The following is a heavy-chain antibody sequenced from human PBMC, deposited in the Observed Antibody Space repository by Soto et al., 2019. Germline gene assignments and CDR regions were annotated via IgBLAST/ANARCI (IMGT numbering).Heavy chain of an antibody. Sequence: SETLSLTCAVSGGSISSSNWLSWVRQPPGKGLEWIGEIYHSESTNYNPSLKSRVTISVDKSKNQFSLKLSSVTAADTAVYYCASTVEYYDILTGSYYYYGMDVWGQGTTVTVSS. CDR3: ASTVEYYDILTGSYYYYGMDV. CDR1: GGSISSSNW. J-gene: IGHJ6*02. CDR2: IYHSEST. D-gene: IGHD3-9*01. V-gene: IGHV4-4*02.